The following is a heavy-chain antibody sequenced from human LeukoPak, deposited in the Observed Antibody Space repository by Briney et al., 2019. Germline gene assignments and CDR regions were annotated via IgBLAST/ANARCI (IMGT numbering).Heavy chain of an antibody. CDR2: ISWDGGST. D-gene: IGHD3-3*01. CDR1: GFTFSSYG. CDR3: AKEMVYDFWKWFDP. J-gene: IGHJ5*02. V-gene: IGHV3-43D*03. Sequence: GGSLRLSCAASGFTFSSYGMHWVRHAPGKGLEWVSLISWDGGSTYYADSVKGRFTISRDNSKNSLYLQMNSLRAEDTALYYCAKEMVYDFWKWFDPWGQGTLVTVSS.